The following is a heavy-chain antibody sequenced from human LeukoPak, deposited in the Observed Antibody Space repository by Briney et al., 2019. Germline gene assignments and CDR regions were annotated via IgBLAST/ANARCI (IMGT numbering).Heavy chain of an antibody. CDR1: GGSISSYY. V-gene: IGHV4-59*01. J-gene: IGHJ4*02. D-gene: IGHD3-22*01. CDR2: IYYSGST. Sequence: SETLSLTCTVSGGSISSYYWSWIRQPPGKGLEWIGYIYYSGSTNYNPSLKSRVTISVDTSKNQFSLKLSSVTAADTAVYYCARETYYYDSSGYYYFDYWGQGTLVSVSS. CDR3: ARETYYYDSSGYYYFDY.